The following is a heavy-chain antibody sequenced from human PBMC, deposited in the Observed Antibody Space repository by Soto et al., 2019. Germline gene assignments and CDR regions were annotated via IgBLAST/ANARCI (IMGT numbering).Heavy chain of an antibody. D-gene: IGHD1-26*01. J-gene: IGHJ4*02. Sequence: GGSLRLSCAASGFTFSSYAMHWVRQAPGKGLEWVAVISYDGSNKYYADSVKGRFTISRDNSKNTLYLQMNSLRAEDTAVYYCARDPDIVGAHFDYWGQGTLVTV. CDR3: ARDPDIVGAHFDY. CDR1: GFTFSSYA. CDR2: ISYDGSNK. V-gene: IGHV3-30-3*01.